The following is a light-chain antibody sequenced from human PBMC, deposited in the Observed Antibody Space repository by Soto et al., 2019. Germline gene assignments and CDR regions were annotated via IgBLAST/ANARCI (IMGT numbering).Light chain of an antibody. CDR3: KSYDSSLSGVV. CDR2: VNS. CDR1: SSNIGTGYN. J-gene: IGLJ2*01. Sequence: QAVVTQPPSVSGAPGQRVTISCTGSSSNIGTGYNVHWYQQLPGTAPKLLIYVNSNRPSGVPDRFSGSKSGTSASLAITGLQAEDEADYYCKSYDSSLSGVVFGGGTKVTVL. V-gene: IGLV1-40*01.